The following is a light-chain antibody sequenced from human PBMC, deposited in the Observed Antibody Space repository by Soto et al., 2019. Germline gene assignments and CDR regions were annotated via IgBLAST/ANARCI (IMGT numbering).Light chain of an antibody. V-gene: IGKV1-6*01. Sequence: AIQMTQSPSSLSASVGDRVTITCRASQDIRNRLGWYQQKPGKAPRLLIYAASSLQSGVRSRFSGSGSGTDFTLTISCLQPEDFATYYCLQDNNYPWTFGQGTKVETK. J-gene: IGKJ1*01. CDR2: AAS. CDR3: LQDNNYPWT. CDR1: QDIRNR.